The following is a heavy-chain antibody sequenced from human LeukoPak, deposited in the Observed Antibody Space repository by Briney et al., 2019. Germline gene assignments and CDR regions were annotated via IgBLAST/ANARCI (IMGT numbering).Heavy chain of an antibody. Sequence: GGSLRLSCAASGFAFSSYAMHWVRQAPGKGLEWVAIIQYDGSDKFYGDSVKGRFTISRDNSKNTLYLQMNNLRAEDTAVYYRARDPKRYCSGGSCYVDSWGQGTLVTVSS. V-gene: IGHV3-30-3*01. CDR1: GFAFSSYA. J-gene: IGHJ4*02. D-gene: IGHD2-15*01. CDR3: ARDPKRYCSGGSCYVDS. CDR2: IQYDGSDK.